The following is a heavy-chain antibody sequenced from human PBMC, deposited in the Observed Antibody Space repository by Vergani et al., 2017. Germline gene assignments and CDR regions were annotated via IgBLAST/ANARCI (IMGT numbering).Heavy chain of an antibody. V-gene: IGHV4-4*07. J-gene: IGHJ3*02. D-gene: IGHD6-13*01. CDR2: IYTSGST. CDR1: GGSISSYY. CDR3: ARARYSSSWYRFDI. Sequence: QVQLQESGPGLVKPSETLSLTCTVSGGSISSYYWSWIRQPAGKGLEWIGRIYTSGSTNYNHSLKSRVTMSVDTSKNQFSLKLSSVTAADTAVYYCARARYSSSWYRFDIWGQGTMVTVSS.